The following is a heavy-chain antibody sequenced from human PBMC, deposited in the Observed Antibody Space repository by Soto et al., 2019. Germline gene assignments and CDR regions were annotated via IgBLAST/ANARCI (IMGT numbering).Heavy chain of an antibody. CDR1: GLTVNDRKY. V-gene: IGHV3-53*01. Sequence: DVQLVESGGGLIQPGGSLRLSCAVSGLTVNDRKYITWVRQAPGRGLEWVSALYSTYGTYYAEFVRGRFTVSRDHFNNTVYRQMNDLRHDDTALYFCASWLQREHAYDIWGLGTMVTVSS. J-gene: IGHJ3*02. D-gene: IGHD1-1*01. CDR3: ASWLQREHAYDI. CDR2: LYSTYGT.